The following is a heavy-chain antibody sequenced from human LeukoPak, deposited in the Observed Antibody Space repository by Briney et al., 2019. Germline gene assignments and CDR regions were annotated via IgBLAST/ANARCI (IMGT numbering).Heavy chain of an antibody. Sequence: PGGSLRLSCAASGFTFSSYAMHWVRQAPGKGLERVAVISYDGSNKYYADSVKGRFTISRDNSKNTLYLQMNSLRAEDTAVYYCAKGTQYYYDSSGYYYDPDAFAIWGQGTMVTVSS. J-gene: IGHJ3*02. CDR3: AKGTQYYYDSSGYYYDPDAFAI. D-gene: IGHD3-22*01. CDR1: GFTFSSYA. V-gene: IGHV3-30-3*01. CDR2: ISYDGSNK.